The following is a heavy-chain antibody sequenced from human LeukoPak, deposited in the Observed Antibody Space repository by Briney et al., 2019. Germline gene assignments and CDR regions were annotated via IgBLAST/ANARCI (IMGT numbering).Heavy chain of an antibody. J-gene: IGHJ6*03. V-gene: IGHV1-2*06. CDR2: INPNSGGT. CDR3: ARAQGTSYDSSGYYYVNFGGGGYYYMDV. Sequence: ASVKVSCKASGYTFTGYYMHWVRQAPGQGLEWMGRINPNSGGTNYAQKFQGRVTMTRDTSISTAYMELSRLRSDDTAVCYCARAQGTSYDSSGYYYVNFGGGGYYYMDVWGKGTTVTVSS. CDR1: GYTFTGYY. D-gene: IGHD3-22*01.